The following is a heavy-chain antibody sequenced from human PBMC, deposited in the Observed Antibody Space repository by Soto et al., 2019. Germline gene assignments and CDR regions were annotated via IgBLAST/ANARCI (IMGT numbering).Heavy chain of an antibody. Sequence: QVQLVQSGAEVKKPGASVKVSCKASGYTFSIYGINWVRQAPGQGLEWMGWTRPNNGNKKYAQNLQGRVTMTTDTSTSKAYMELRSLRHEVTAVYYCVRDLDCSESYYTDYWGQGTLVTVSS. CDR3: VRDLDCSESYYTDY. V-gene: IGHV1-18*01. CDR2: TRPNNGNK. D-gene: IGHD3-10*02. J-gene: IGHJ4*02. CDR1: GYTFSIYG.